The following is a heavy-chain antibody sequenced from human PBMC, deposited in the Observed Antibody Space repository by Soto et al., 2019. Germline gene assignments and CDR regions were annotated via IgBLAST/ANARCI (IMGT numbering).Heavy chain of an antibody. CDR3: ASTILIRYFDN. V-gene: IGHV3-7*03. CDR2: IDQGGLET. J-gene: IGHJ4*02. D-gene: IGHD2-8*01. CDR1: GFTFSHYW. Sequence: PGGSLRLSCEASGFTFSHYWMSWVRQAPGKGLEWVAFIDQGGLETHYADSVKGRLTLSRDNAKNTVLLEMRSLRAEDTAMCYCASTILIRYFDNWGQGTPVTVSS.